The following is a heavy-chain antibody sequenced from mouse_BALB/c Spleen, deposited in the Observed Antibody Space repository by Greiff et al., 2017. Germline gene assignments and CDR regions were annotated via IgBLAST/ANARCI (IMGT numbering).Heavy chain of an antibody. CDR1: GFTFSNYW. Sequence: DVQLQESGGGLVQPGGSMKLSCVASGFTFSNYWMNWVRQSPEKGLEWVVEIRLKSNNYATHYAESVKGRFTISRDDSKSSVYLQMNNLRAEDTCIYYCTRGTAYWGQGTLVTVSA. D-gene: IGHD2-14*01. J-gene: IGHJ3*01. CDR2: IRLKSNNYAT. CDR3: TRGTAY. V-gene: IGHV6-6*02.